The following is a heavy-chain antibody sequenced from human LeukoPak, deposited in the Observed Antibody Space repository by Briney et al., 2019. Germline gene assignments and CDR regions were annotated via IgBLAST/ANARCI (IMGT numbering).Heavy chain of an antibody. D-gene: IGHD3-9*01. CDR3: AGRPSRYYDILGFDP. Sequence: PSETLSLTCTVSGGSISSSSYYWGWIRQPPGKGLEWIGSIYYSGSTYYNPSLKGRVTISVDTSKNQFSLKLSSVTAADTAVYYCAGRPSRYYDILGFDPWGQGTLVTVSS. J-gene: IGHJ5*02. CDR2: IYYSGST. V-gene: IGHV4-39*01. CDR1: GGSISSSSYY.